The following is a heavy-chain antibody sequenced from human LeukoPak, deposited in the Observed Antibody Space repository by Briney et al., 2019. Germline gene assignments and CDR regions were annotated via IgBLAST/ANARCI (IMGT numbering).Heavy chain of an antibody. J-gene: IGHJ3*02. Sequence: GGSLRLSCAASGFTFSSYSMNWVRQAPGKGLEWVSSISSSSSYIYYADSVKGRFTISRDNAKNSLYLQMNSLRAEDTAVYYCARDWDLDAFDIWGQGTMVTVSS. CDR1: GFTFSSYS. V-gene: IGHV3-21*01. CDR3: ARDWDLDAFDI. CDR2: ISSSSSYI. D-gene: IGHD1-26*01.